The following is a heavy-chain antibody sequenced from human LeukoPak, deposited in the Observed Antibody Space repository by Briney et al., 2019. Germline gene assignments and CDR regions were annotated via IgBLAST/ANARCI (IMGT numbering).Heavy chain of an antibody. CDR3: ARVYYGSGSYLEGFDY. J-gene: IGHJ4*02. Sequence: GGSLRLSCAASGFTLDDYGMSWVRQAPGKGLEWVSGINWNGGSTGYADSVKGRFTISRDNAKNSLYLQMNSLRAEDTALYHCARVYYGSGSYLEGFDYWGQGTLVTVSS. V-gene: IGHV3-20*01. D-gene: IGHD3-10*01. CDR2: INWNGGST. CDR1: GFTLDDYG.